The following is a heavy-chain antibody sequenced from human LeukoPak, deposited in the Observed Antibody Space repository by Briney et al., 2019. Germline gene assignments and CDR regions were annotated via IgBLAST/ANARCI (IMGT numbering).Heavy chain of an antibody. D-gene: IGHD6-13*01. CDR3: ARGSSWTFDY. CDR1: GGSISTGGFY. J-gene: IGHJ4*02. Sequence: MSSETLSLTCTVSGGSISTGGFYWTWVRQHAGKGLEWIGYIYYSGSMYYNPSLKSRVIISLDTSKNQFSLKLSSVTAADTAMYYCARGSSWTFDYWGREPWSPSPQ. V-gene: IGHV4-31*03. CDR2: IYYSGSM.